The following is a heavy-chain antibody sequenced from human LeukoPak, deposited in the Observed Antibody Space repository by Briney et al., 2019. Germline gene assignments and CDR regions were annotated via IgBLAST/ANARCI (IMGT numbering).Heavy chain of an antibody. CDR2: INPSGGST. D-gene: IGHD5-24*01. CDR1: GYTFISHN. V-gene: IGHV1-46*01. J-gene: IGHJ2*01. CDR3: ARDLRRHVYNRDWYFDL. Sequence: GASVTVSCKASGYTFISHNMHWVRQAPRHGLEWMGMINPSGGSTTYAQKFQGRVTMTRDTSTSTVCMELSSLRSEDTAVYFCARDLRRHVYNRDWYFDLWGRGTLVTVFS.